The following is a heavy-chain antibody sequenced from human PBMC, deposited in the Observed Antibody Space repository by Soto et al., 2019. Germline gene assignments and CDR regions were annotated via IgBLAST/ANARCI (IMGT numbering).Heavy chain of an antibody. D-gene: IGHD6-19*01. CDR2: TYYRSGWSR. CDR1: GFSISTDSAA. Sequence: SQTLSLTCAISGFSISTDSAAWNWIRQSPSRGLEWLGRTYYRSGWSREYAVSVRGRITINPNTSKNQFSLQLNSVTPEDTAVYFCARAYSSGWFSYFDFWGQGTLVTVSS. CDR3: ARAYSSGWFSYFDF. V-gene: IGHV6-1*01. J-gene: IGHJ4*02.